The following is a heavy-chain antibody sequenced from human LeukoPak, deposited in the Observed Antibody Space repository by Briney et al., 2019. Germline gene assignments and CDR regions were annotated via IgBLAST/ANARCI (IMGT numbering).Heavy chain of an antibody. J-gene: IGHJ3*02. Sequence: SETLSLTCTVSGGSISSGGYYWSWIRQHPGKGLEWIGYIYYSGRTYYNPSLKSRVTISVDTSKNQFSLKLSSVTAADTAVYYCARNSNKYSGGSPLGAFDIWGQGTMVTVSS. CDR2: IYYSGRT. V-gene: IGHV4-31*03. CDR3: ARNSNKYSGGSPLGAFDI. D-gene: IGHD2-15*01. CDR1: GGSISSGGYY.